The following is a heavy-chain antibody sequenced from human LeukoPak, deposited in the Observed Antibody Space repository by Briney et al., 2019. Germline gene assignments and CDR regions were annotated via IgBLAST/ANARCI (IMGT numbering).Heavy chain of an antibody. Sequence: ASVTLSFKACGYTFTGHYMHWVRQAPGQGLAWMGWISPDSGDTNYAQKFQGRVTMTRDTSISTAYMELSSLTADDTAVYYCTRETINSGSYSAALDYWGQGTLVTVSS. J-gene: IGHJ4*02. CDR1: GYTFTGHY. D-gene: IGHD1-26*01. CDR2: ISPDSGDT. CDR3: TRETINSGSYSAALDY. V-gene: IGHV1-2*02.